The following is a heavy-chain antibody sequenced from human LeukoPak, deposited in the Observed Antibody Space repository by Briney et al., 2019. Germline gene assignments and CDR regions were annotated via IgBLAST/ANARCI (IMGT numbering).Heavy chain of an antibody. CDR1: GFTSGDYA. D-gene: IGHD1-26*01. Sequence: GGSLRLSCGASGFTSGDYAMHWVRHAPRQGLEWVSLISGDGGSTYYADSVKGRFTISRDNSKNSLYLQMNSLRTEDSALYYCAKPRNSGSYYNGFLDSWGQGTLVTVSS. CDR3: AKPRNSGSYYNGFLDS. V-gene: IGHV3-43*02. J-gene: IGHJ5*01. CDR2: ISGDGGST.